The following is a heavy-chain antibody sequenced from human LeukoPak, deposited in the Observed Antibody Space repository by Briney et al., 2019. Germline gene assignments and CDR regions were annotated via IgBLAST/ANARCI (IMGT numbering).Heavy chain of an antibody. J-gene: IGHJ5*02. Sequence: PSETLSLTCTVSGGSISSYYWSWIRQPPGKGLEWIGRIYTSGSTNYNPSLKSRVTMSVDTSKNQFSLKLSSATAADTAVYYCARGYYDFWSGYPNWFDPWGQGTLVTVSS. D-gene: IGHD3-3*01. CDR3: ARGYYDFWSGYPNWFDP. CDR2: IYTSGST. CDR1: GGSISSYY. V-gene: IGHV4-4*07.